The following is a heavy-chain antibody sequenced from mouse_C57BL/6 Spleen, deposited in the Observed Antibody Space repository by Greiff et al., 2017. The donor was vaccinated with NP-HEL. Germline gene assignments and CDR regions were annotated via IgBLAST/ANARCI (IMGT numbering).Heavy chain of an antibody. CDR2: INPGSGGT. J-gene: IGHJ3*01. Sequence: QVQLQQSGAELARPGTSVKVSCKASGYAFTNYLIEWVKQRPGQGLEWIGVINPGSGGTNYNEKFKGKATLTADKSSSTAYMQLSSLSAEDSAVYFCAEMEDPNWFAYWGQGTLVTVSA. CDR3: AEMEDPNWFAY. CDR1: GYAFTNYL. V-gene: IGHV1-54*01.